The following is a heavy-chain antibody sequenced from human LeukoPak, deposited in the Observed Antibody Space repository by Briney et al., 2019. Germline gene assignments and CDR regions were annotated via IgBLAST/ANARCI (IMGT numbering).Heavy chain of an antibody. J-gene: IGHJ4*02. V-gene: IGHV4-59*08. CDR3: GRDRGGYVWAFDY. D-gene: IGHD5-24*01. CDR2: IHYSGKT. CDR1: GGSISSYY. Sequence: SESLTLTCTVSGGSISSYYWSWFRQAPGKGLEWIGYIHYSGKTNYNSSLKRRVTITIDTSKNQFALNLSSVTAADTAVYYCGRDRGGYVWAFDYWGQGTLVTVSS.